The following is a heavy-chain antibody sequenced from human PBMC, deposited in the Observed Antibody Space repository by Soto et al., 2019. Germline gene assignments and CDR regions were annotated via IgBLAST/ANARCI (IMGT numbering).Heavy chain of an antibody. V-gene: IGHV5-10-1*01. CDR3: ARVETYYYDSSGYYYDY. CDR2: IDPSDSYT. D-gene: IGHD3-22*01. CDR1: GYSFATHW. J-gene: IGHJ4*02. Sequence: GESLKISCKASGYSFATHWISWVRQVPGKGLEWMGRIDPSDSYTNYSPSFQGHVTISADKSISTAYLHWSSLKASDTAIYYCARVETYYYDSSGYYYDYWGQGTQVTISS.